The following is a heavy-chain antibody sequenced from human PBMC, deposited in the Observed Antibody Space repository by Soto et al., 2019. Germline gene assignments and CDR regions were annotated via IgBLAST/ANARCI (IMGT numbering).Heavy chain of an antibody. V-gene: IGHV4-59*01. Sequence: PSETLSLTCTVSGASMSEYFWSWIRQSPGKGLEWIGYIYYLGSTDYSPSLKSRVTISVDTSKRQFSLRLTSVTAADTAVYYCARDGYDGSGSPYPAFWGPGTQVTVS. J-gene: IGHJ4*02. D-gene: IGHD3-10*01. CDR2: IYYLGST. CDR1: GASMSEYF. CDR3: ARDGYDGSGSPYPAF.